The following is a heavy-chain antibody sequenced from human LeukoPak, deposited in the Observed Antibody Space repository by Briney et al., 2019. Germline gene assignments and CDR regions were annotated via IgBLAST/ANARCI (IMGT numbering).Heavy chain of an antibody. Sequence: SETLSLTCTVSGGSISSYYWSWIRQPAGKGLEWIGRIYTSGSTNYNPSLKSRVTMSVDTSKNQFSLKLSSVTAADTAVYYCARECSPYYDSSGPYNWFDPWGQGTLVTVSS. D-gene: IGHD3-22*01. CDR3: ARECSPYYDSSGPYNWFDP. CDR2: IYTSGST. CDR1: GGSISSYY. V-gene: IGHV4-4*07. J-gene: IGHJ5*02.